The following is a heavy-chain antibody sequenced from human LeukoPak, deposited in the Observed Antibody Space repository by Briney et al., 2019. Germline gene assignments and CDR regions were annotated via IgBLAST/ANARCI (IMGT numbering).Heavy chain of an antibody. CDR1: GGSFSVYY. Sequence: PSETLSLTCAVYGGSFSVYYWSWIRQPPGKGLEWIGEINHSGSTNYNPSLKSRVTISVDTSKNQFSLNLSSVTAADTAVYYCARGGRQQWLLFAFHIWGQGTMVTVSS. CDR2: INHSGST. CDR3: ARGGRQQWLLFAFHI. V-gene: IGHV4-34*01. J-gene: IGHJ3*02. D-gene: IGHD2-21*02.